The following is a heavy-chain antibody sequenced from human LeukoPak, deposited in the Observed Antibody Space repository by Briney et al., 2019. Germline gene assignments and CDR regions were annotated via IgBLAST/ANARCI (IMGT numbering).Heavy chain of an antibody. CDR1: GFTFSSYG. V-gene: IGHV3-30*03. CDR3: ATHYYDSSGYYSPDY. D-gene: IGHD3-22*01. J-gene: IGHJ4*02. Sequence: GGSLRLSCAASGFTFSSYGMHWVRQAPGKGLEWVAVISYGGSNKYYADSVKGRFTISRDNSKNTLYLQMNSLRAEDTAVYYCATHYYDSSGYYSPDYWGQGTLVTVSS. CDR2: ISYGGSNK.